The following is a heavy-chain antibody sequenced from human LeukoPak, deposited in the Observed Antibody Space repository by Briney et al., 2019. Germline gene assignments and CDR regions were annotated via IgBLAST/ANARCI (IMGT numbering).Heavy chain of an antibody. D-gene: IGHD3-10*02. CDR3: AELGITMIGGV. Sequence: SETLSLTCAVFGGSFDGYYWTWIRQSPEKGLEWIGEIVYSGSTNYNLSLKSRVIISADTSKVQFSLTLSSVTAADTAVYYCAELGITMIGGVWGKGTTVTISS. V-gene: IGHV4-34*12. J-gene: IGHJ6*04. CDR1: GGSFDGYY. CDR2: IVYSGST.